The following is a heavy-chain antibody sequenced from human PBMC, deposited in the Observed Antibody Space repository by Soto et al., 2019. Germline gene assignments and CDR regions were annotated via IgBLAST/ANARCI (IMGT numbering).Heavy chain of an antibody. CDR2: MNPNSGNT. Sequence: QVQLVQSGAEVKKPGASVKVSCKASGYTFTSYDINWVRQATGQGLEWMGWMNPNSGNTGYAQKFQGRVTMTRNTPITKAYRGLRSLSSGDTAVYYCAREIQLGWSAPWGQGTLVTVSS. CDR1: GYTFTSYD. D-gene: IGHD5-18*01. V-gene: IGHV1-8*01. CDR3: AREIQLGWSAP. J-gene: IGHJ5*02.